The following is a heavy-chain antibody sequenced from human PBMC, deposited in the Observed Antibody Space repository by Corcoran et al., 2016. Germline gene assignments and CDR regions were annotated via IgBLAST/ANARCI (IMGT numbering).Heavy chain of an antibody. V-gene: IGHV3-15*07. D-gene: IGHD1-1*01. Sequence: SVSNAWMNRVRQAPGTGLEWVGRIQSKTDGETTDYAAPVKGRFTIARDDSKNTLYLQMNSLKTEDTAVYYCTTGQPPSDVCGQGPTVTVSS. CDR2: IQSKTDGETT. J-gene: IGHJ6*02. CDR1: SVSNAW. CDR3: TTGQPPSDV.